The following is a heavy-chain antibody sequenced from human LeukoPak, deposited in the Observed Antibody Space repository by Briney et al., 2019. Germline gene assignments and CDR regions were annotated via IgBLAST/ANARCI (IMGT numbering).Heavy chain of an antibody. V-gene: IGHV1-69*04. CDR2: IIPILGIA. CDR3: ALNAGIAVAGLVGY. D-gene: IGHD6-19*01. CDR1: GGTFSSYA. J-gene: IGHJ6*02. Sequence: ASVKVSCKASGGTFSSYAISWVRQAPGQGLEWMGRIIPILGIANYAQKFQGRVTITADKSTSTAYMELSSLRSEDTAVYYCALNAGIAVAGLVGYWGQGTTVTVSS.